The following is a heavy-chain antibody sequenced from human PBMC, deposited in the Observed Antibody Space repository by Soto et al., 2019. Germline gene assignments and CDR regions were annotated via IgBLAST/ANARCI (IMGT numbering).Heavy chain of an antibody. CDR2: ISGSGVNR. Sequence: EVQLLESGGGLVQPGGSLRLSCAASGFTFNNYAASWVRQAPGRGLEWVSAISGSGVNRYYADAVKGRFTISRDNSKNTVYLQMNSLRAEDTALYYCAKEESGPTVARFDYWGQGTLVTVSS. CDR1: GFTFNNYA. V-gene: IGHV3-23*01. J-gene: IGHJ4*02. CDR3: AKEESGPTVARFDY. D-gene: IGHD3-10*01.